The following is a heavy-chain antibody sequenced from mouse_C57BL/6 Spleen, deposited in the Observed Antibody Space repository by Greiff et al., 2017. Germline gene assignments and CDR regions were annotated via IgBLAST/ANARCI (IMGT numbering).Heavy chain of an antibody. CDR2: IHPNSGST. Sequence: VQLQQPGAELVKPGASVKLSCKASGYTFPSYWMHWVKQRPGQGLEWIGMIHPNSGSTNYNEKFKSKATLTVDKSSSTAYMQLSRLTSEDSAVYYCARRYYGSSSPYAMDYWGQGTSVTVSS. CDR3: ARRYYGSSSPYAMDY. V-gene: IGHV1-64*01. J-gene: IGHJ4*01. CDR1: GYTFPSYW. D-gene: IGHD1-1*01.